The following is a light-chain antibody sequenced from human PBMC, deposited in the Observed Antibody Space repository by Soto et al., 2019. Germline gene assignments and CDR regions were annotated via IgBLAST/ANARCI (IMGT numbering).Light chain of an antibody. J-gene: IGLJ2*01. V-gene: IGLV3-9*01. CDR3: QVWDSNTVL. CDR1: NIGTKN. Sequence: SYELTQPLSVSVALGQTASITCGGNNIGTKNVHWYQQKPGQAPVLVIYRDRNRPSGIPERFSGSNSGNTATLTISRVLAGDEADYYCQVWDSNTVLFGGGTKLTVL. CDR2: RDR.